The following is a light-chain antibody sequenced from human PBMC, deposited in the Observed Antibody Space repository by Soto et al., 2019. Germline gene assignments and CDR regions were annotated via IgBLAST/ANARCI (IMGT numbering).Light chain of an antibody. CDR3: QQSETYPLT. CDR2: KAS. J-gene: IGKJ5*01. CDR1: QSISSW. Sequence: DIQMPQSPSTLSGSVGDSVTITCRASQSISSWLAWYQQKPGKAPKLLIYKASSLQSGVPPRFSGSGSGTELTLTISSLQPGDFETYYCQQSETYPLTFGQGTRLENK. V-gene: IGKV1-5*03.